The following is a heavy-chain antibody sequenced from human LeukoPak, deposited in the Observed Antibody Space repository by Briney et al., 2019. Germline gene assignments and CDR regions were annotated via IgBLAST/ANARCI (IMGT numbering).Heavy chain of an antibody. CDR1: GYMFTKYA. J-gene: IGHJ6*02. CDR2: MNPNSGNT. V-gene: IGHV1-8*01. CDR3: ARDDYGDYDYYYYYGMDV. Sequence: ASVKVSCKASGYMFTKYALHWVRQAPGQRLEWMGWMNPNSGNTGYAQEFQGRVTMTRNTSISTAYMELSSLRSEDTAVYYCARDDYGDYDYYYYYGMDVWGQGTTVTVSS. D-gene: IGHD4-17*01.